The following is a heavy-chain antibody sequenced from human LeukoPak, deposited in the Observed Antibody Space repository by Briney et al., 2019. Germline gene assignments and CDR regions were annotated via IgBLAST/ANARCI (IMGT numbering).Heavy chain of an antibody. V-gene: IGHV4-34*01. CDR3: ARGRDTAMVYSGFDY. J-gene: IGHJ4*02. Sequence: PSETLSLTCAVYGGSFSGYYWSWIRQPPGKGLEWIGEINHSGSTNYNPSLKSRDTISVDTSKNQFSLKLSSVTAADTAVYYCARGRDTAMVYSGFDYWGQGTLVTVSS. CDR1: GGSFSGYY. D-gene: IGHD5-18*01. CDR2: INHSGST.